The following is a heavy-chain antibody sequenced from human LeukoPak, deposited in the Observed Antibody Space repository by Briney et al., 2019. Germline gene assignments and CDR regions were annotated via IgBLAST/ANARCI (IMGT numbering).Heavy chain of an antibody. D-gene: IGHD1-26*01. V-gene: IGHV3-53*01. CDR1: GCTVSSNY. J-gene: IGHJ5*01. CDR3: ANQVGATDNDS. CDR2: IYSGGRT. Sequence: GGSLRLSCAASGCTVSSNYMSWVRQAPGKGLEWVSVIYSGGRTYYADSGRGRFTIFTDNTKNTLFLLLDSLRAEDTAVYYCANQVGATDNDSWGQGNLVTVSS.